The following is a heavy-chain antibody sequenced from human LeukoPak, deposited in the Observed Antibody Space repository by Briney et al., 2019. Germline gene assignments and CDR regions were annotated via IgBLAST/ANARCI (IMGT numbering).Heavy chain of an antibody. Sequence: GGSLRLSCAASGFTFSSYSMNWVRQAPGKGLEWVSYISSSSSTIYYADSVKGRFTISRDNAKNSLYLQMNSLRDEDTAVYYCARDGPGDIVLVVDAFDIWGQGTMVTVSS. V-gene: IGHV3-48*02. J-gene: IGHJ3*02. CDR2: ISSSSSTI. CDR3: ARDGPGDIVLVVDAFDI. CDR1: GFTFSSYS. D-gene: IGHD2-8*02.